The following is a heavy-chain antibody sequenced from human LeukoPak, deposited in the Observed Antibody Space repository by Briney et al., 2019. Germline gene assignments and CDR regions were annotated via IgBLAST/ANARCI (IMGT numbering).Heavy chain of an antibody. CDR1: GFTFSSHA. J-gene: IGHJ4*02. CDR3: AKKGPSTVTTIDY. V-gene: IGHV3-23*01. Sequence: GGSLRLSCSASGFTFSSHAMSWVRQAPGKGLEWVSAISGSGGSTYYADSVKGRLTISRDNSKNTLYLQMHSLRAEDTAVYYCAKKGPSTVTTIDYWGQGTLVTVSS. D-gene: IGHD4-11*01. CDR2: ISGSGGST.